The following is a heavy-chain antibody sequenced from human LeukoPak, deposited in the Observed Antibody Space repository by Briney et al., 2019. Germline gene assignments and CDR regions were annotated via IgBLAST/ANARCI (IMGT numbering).Heavy chain of an antibody. CDR3: ARGNEYQLQKWPSAFDP. Sequence: GASVKVSCKASGYTFTSYGISWVRQAPGQGLEWMGWINPNSGGTNYAQKFQGRVTMTRDTSISTAYMELSRLRSDDTAVYYCARGNEYQLQKWPSAFDPWGQGTLVTVSS. J-gene: IGHJ5*02. CDR1: GYTFTSYG. CDR2: INPNSGGT. D-gene: IGHD2-2*01. V-gene: IGHV1-2*02.